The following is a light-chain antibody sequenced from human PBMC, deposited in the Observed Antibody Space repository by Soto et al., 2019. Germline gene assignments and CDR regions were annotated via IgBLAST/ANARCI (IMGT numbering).Light chain of an antibody. Sequence: DIQMTQSPSTLSASVGDRVTITCRASQSISTWLAWYQQKPGKAPKLLIYKASNLEGGVPSRFSGSGSGTEFTITINSLQPDDFATYYRQQYNTYPLTFGGGTTVEIK. CDR2: KAS. V-gene: IGKV1-5*03. CDR3: QQYNTYPLT. CDR1: QSISTW. J-gene: IGKJ4*01.